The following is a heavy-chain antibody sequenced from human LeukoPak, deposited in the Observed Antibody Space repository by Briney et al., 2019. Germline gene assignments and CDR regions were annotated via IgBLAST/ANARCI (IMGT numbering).Heavy chain of an antibody. Sequence: GGSLRLSCAASGFTVSSNYMSWVRQAPGKGLEWVSVIYSGGSTFYANSVKGRFTISRDNSKNTLYLQMNSLRAEDTAVYYCASLGGRYPNWFDPWGQGTLVTVSS. D-gene: IGHD1-26*01. CDR2: IYSGGST. CDR1: GFTVSSNY. J-gene: IGHJ5*02. V-gene: IGHV3-53*01. CDR3: ASLGGRYPNWFDP.